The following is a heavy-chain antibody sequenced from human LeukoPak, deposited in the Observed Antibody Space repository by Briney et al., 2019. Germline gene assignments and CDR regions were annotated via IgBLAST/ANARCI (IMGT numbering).Heavy chain of an antibody. D-gene: IGHD3-10*01. CDR1: GGSISSGSYY. CDR3: ARGGWFGELFDIRYYYMDV. J-gene: IGHJ6*03. V-gene: IGHV4-61*02. CDR2: IYTSGST. Sequence: SETLSLTCTVSGGSISSGSYYWSWIRQPAGKGLEWIGRIYTSGSTNYNPSLKSRVTISVDTSKNQFSLKLSSVTAADTAVYYCARGGWFGELFDIRYYYMDVWGKGTTVTISS.